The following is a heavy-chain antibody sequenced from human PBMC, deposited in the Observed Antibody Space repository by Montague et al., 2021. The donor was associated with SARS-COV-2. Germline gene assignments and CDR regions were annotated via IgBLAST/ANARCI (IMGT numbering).Heavy chain of an antibody. V-gene: IGHV4-39*07. CDR1: GGSITYSSYY. CDR2: IYYSGTA. CDR3: ARASFYYGSGSHYNNWFDS. Sequence: SETLSLTCTMSGGSITYSSYYWGWIRLPPGKGLEWIGSIYYSGTAYYXASLKSRVTTSLDMSKNQLSLRLKSTTAADTAVYFCARASFYYGSGSHYNNWFDSWGQGTVVTVSS. J-gene: IGHJ5*01. D-gene: IGHD3-10*01.